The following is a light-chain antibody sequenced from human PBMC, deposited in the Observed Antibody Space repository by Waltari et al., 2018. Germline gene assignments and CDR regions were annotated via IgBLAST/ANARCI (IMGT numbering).Light chain of an antibody. V-gene: IGKV1-5*03. CDR2: KAS. J-gene: IGKJ1*01. Sequence: DIQMTQFPSTLSASVGDRVTITCRASQSVSSWLAWYQQKPGKAPKLLIYKASTLEGGVPSRFSGSGSGTEFTLTISSLQPDDFATYYCQQYNTYSTFGQGTKVDSK. CDR1: QSVSSW. CDR3: QQYNTYST.